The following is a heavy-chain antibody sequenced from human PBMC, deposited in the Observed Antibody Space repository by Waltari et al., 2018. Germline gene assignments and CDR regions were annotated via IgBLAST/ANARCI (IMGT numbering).Heavy chain of an antibody. Sequence: HVQLQESGPGLVKPSETLSLTCTVSGDFLGDDHWTWIRQAPGKGLEWIAYLRNTGATKWNPCLASRVTVSAVTSKKQFFLRLTSVTAADTAIYYCARLPTKYYDSLGWGFFDYWGQGILVTVSS. J-gene: IGHJ4*02. V-gene: IGHV4-59*08. CDR1: GDFLGDDH. D-gene: IGHD3-22*01. CDR3: ARLPTKYYDSLGWGFFDY. CDR2: LRNTGAT.